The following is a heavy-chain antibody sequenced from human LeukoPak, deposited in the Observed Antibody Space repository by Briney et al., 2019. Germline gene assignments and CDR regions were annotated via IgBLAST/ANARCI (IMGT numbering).Heavy chain of an antibody. Sequence: GGSLRPSCAASGFTFSSYAMHWVRQAPGKGLEWVAVISYDGSNKYYADSVKGRFTISRDNSKNTLYLQMNSLRAEDTAVYYCARDVYGMDVWGKGTTVTVSS. V-gene: IGHV3-30*04. CDR2: ISYDGSNK. CDR1: GFTFSSYA. CDR3: ARDVYGMDV. J-gene: IGHJ6*04.